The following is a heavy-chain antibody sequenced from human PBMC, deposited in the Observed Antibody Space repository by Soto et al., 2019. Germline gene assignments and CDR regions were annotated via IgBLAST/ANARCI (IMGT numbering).Heavy chain of an antibody. CDR1: GYTFVSYG. CDR2: ISPYNGNT. CDR3: ARDQNFFDSSGYYDH. D-gene: IGHD3-22*01. J-gene: IGHJ5*02. V-gene: IGHV1-18*04. Sequence: QIQLVQSAAEVKKPGASVKVSCKTSGYTFVSYGISWVRQAPGQGLEWIGWISPYNGNTNFAQRFRGRVTLTTDTSTDIVYMDLGSLKSDDTAVYYCARDQNFFDSSGYYDHWGQGTVITVSS.